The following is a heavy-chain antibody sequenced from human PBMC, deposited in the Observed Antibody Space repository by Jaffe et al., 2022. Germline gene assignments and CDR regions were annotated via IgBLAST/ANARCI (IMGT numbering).Heavy chain of an antibody. CDR1: GFTFDDYA. CDR3: AKGSGYDFWSGYYTL. J-gene: IGHJ4*02. CDR2: INWNSGTM. V-gene: IGHV3-9*01. D-gene: IGHD3-3*01. Sequence: EVQLVESGGGLVQPGRSLRLSCAASGFTFDDYAMHWVRQAPGKGLEWVSGINWNSGTMDYADSVKGRFTISRDNAKNSLYLQMNSLRAEDTAFYYCAKGSGYDFWSGYYTLWGQGTLVTVSS.